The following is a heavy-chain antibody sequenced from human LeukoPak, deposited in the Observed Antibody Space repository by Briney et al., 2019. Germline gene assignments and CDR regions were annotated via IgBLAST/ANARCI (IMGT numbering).Heavy chain of an antibody. D-gene: IGHD6-19*01. V-gene: IGHV4-59*01. J-gene: IGHJ4*02. Sequence: SETLPLTCTVSGGSISSYYWSWIRQPPGKGLEWIGYIYYSGSTNYNPSLKSRVTISVDTSKNQFSLKLSSVTAADTAVYYCARTGPRQLIDYWGQGTLVTVSS. CDR2: IYYSGST. CDR1: GGSISSYY. CDR3: ARTGPRQLIDY.